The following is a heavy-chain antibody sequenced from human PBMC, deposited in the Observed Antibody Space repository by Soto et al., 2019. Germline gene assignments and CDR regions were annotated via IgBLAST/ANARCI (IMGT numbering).Heavy chain of an antibody. D-gene: IGHD3-16*01. V-gene: IGHV3-11*01. J-gene: IGHJ3*02. CDR3: ARDLGLGMITFGTADFDI. CDR2: ISSSGSTI. Sequence: QVQLVESGGGLVKPGGSLRLSCAASGFTFSDYYMSWIRQAPGKGLEWVSYISSSGSTIYYADSVKGRFTISRDNAKNSXXLQMNSLRAEDTAVYYCARDLGLGMITFGTADFDIWGQGTMVTVSS. CDR1: GFTFSDYY.